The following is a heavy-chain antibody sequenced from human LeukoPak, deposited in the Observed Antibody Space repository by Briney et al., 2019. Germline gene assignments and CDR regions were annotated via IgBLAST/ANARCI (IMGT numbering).Heavy chain of an antibody. D-gene: IGHD1-26*01. CDR3: ASSGSYGGPVYYFDY. V-gene: IGHV3-11*01. J-gene: IGHJ4*02. CDR1: GFTFSDYY. Sequence: AGGSLRLSCAASGFTFSDYYMSWIRQAPGKGLEWVSYISSSGGNIYYADSVKGRFTISRDNAKYSLYLQMNSLRAEDTAVYYCASSGSYGGPVYYFDYWGQETLVTVSS. CDR2: ISSSGGNI.